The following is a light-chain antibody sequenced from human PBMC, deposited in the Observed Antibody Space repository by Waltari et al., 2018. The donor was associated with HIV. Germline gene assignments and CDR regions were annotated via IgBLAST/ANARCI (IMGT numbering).Light chain of an antibody. J-gene: IGKJ2*01. V-gene: IGKV3-15*01. CDR2: EAA. CDR1: QSMSAK. Sequence: EIVMTQSPPTLSVSPGQRVTLSCMASQSMSAKVAWYQQRPGQAPRLLIYEAATRPTGIPARFSGSGSGTEFTLTISSLQSEDFATYFCQQYDSGPRGITFGQGTMLEIK. CDR3: QQYDSGPRGIT.